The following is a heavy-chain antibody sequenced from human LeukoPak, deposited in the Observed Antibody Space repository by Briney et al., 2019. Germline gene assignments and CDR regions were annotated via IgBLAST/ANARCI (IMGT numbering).Heavy chain of an antibody. CDR2: IIPILGIA. D-gene: IGHD5-12*01. J-gene: IGHJ4*02. CDR1: GGTFSSYA. V-gene: IGHV1-69*10. CDR3: ARRKSEMGYDFGYDY. Sequence: GASVKVSCKASGGTFSSYAISWVRQAPGQGLEWMGGIIPILGIANYAQKFQGRVTITADKSTSTAYMELSSLRSEDTAVYYCARRKSEMGYDFGYDYWGQGTLVTVSS.